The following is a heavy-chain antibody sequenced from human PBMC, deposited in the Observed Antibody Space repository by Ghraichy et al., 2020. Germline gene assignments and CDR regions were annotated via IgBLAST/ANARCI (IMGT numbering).Heavy chain of an antibody. CDR1: GFTFSTYA. Sequence: GESLNISCSASGFTFSTYAMHWVRQAPGKGLEYVSAISSNGGSTYHADSVKGRFTISRDNSKNTLYLQMSSLRAEDTAVYYCVKGILESAATPFDYWGQGTLVTVSS. V-gene: IGHV3-64D*06. CDR2: ISSNGGST. D-gene: IGHD3-3*02. J-gene: IGHJ4*02. CDR3: VKGILESAATPFDY.